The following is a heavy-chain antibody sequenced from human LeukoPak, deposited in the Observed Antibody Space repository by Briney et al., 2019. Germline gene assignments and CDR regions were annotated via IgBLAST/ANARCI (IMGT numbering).Heavy chain of an antibody. J-gene: IGHJ5*02. V-gene: IGHV3-7*01. D-gene: IGHD2-2*01. CDR1: GFIFSTYW. CDR3: ARGHYQLS. CDR2: IKEEGSEK. Sequence: TGGSLRLSCAASGFIFSTYWMSWVRQAPGKGLEWVASIKEEGSEKHYVDSVKGRFTISRDNAKNSLYLQMNSLRAEDTAVYYCARGHYQLSWGQGILVTVSS.